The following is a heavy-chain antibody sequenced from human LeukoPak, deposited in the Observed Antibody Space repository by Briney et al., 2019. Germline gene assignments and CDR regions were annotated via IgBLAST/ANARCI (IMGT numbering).Heavy chain of an antibody. CDR1: GFTFSSYA. CDR3: ARALIWGDFQGY. CDR2: LSYDGTNK. D-gene: IGHD3-16*01. Sequence: PGRSLRLSCAASGFTFSSYAMHWVRQAPGKGLEWVAVLSYDGTNKYYADSVKGRFTISRDNSKNTLYLQMNSLRAEDTAVYYCARALIWGDFQGYWGQGTLVTVSS. V-gene: IGHV3-30*14. J-gene: IGHJ4*02.